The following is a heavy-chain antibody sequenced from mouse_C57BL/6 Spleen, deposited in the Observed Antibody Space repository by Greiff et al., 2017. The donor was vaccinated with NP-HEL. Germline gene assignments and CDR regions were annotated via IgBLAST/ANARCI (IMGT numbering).Heavy chain of an antibody. CDR2: IYPGDGDT. J-gene: IGHJ2*01. V-gene: IGHV1-82*01. Sequence: QVQLQQSGPELVKPGASVKISCKASGYAFSSSWMNWVKQRPGTGLEWIGRIYPGDGDTNYNGKFKGKATLTADKSSSTAYMQLSSLTSEDSAVYFCAYSNYPFDYWGQGTTLTVSS. D-gene: IGHD2-5*01. CDR3: AYSNYPFDY. CDR1: GYAFSSSW.